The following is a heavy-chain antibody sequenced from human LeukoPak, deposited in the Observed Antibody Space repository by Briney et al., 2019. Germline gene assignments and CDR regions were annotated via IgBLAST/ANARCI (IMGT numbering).Heavy chain of an antibody. V-gene: IGHV1-69*04. CDR2: IIPILGIA. CDR3: ARDYCSSTSCYGQRGYFDY. Sequence: SVKVSCKASGGTFSSYAISWVRQAPGQGLEWMGRIIPILGIANYAQKFQGRVTITADESTSTAYMELSSLRSEDTAVYYCARDYCSSTSCYGQRGYFDYWGQGTLVTVSS. D-gene: IGHD2-2*01. J-gene: IGHJ4*02. CDR1: GGTFSSYA.